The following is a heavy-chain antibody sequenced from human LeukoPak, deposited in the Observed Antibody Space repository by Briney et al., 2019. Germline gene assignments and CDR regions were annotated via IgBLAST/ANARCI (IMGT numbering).Heavy chain of an antibody. CDR1: GFTFSDYG. V-gene: IGHV3-21*01. Sequence: GGSLRLSCAASGFTFSDYGMSWVRQAPGKGLEWVSSISSSSSYIYYADSVKGRFTISRDNAKNSLYLQMNSLRAEDTAVYYCAKSSYYDSSGYQGVWGQGTLVTVSS. CDR3: AKSSYYDSSGYQGV. D-gene: IGHD3-22*01. CDR2: ISSSSSYI. J-gene: IGHJ4*02.